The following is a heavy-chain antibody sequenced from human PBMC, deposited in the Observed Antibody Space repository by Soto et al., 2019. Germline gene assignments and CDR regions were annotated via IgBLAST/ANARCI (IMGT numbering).Heavy chain of an antibody. V-gene: IGHV4-39*01. Sequence: SETLSLTCTIYSCSISSSSYYWGWIRQPPGKGLEWIGSIYYSGSTYYNPSLKSRVTISVDTSKNQFSPKLSSVTAADTAVYYCARQPLSYYDILTGYYNVNAFDIWGQGTMVT. CDR3: ARQPLSYYDILTGYYNVNAFDI. J-gene: IGHJ3*02. CDR1: SCSISSSSYY. D-gene: IGHD3-9*01. CDR2: IYYSGST.